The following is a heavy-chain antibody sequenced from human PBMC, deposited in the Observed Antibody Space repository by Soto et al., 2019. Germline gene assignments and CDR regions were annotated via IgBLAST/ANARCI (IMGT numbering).Heavy chain of an antibody. V-gene: IGHV1-18*01. CDR2: ISAYNGNT. Sequence: ASVKVSCKASGYTFTSYGISWVRQAPGQGLEWMGWISAYNGNTNYAQKLQGRVTMTTDTSTSTAYMELRSLRSDDTAVYYCATLLETYSSSWESPFDCWGQGTLVTVSS. D-gene: IGHD6-13*01. J-gene: IGHJ4*02. CDR1: GYTFTSYG. CDR3: ATLLETYSSSWESPFDC.